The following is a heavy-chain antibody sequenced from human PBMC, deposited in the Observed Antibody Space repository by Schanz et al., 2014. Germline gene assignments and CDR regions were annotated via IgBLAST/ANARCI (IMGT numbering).Heavy chain of an antibody. Sequence: QVQLVESGGGVVQPGRSLRLSCAASGFTFTNYGMHWVRQTPGKGLEWVAAISYDGRNKYYADSVKGRFTISRDTSKNTLYLQMNSLRAEDTAVYYCAKGRMTATNFFDSWGQGTLVTVSS. CDR1: GFTFTNYG. D-gene: IGHD1-7*01. CDR2: ISYDGRNK. V-gene: IGHV3-30*18. CDR3: AKGRMTATNFFDS. J-gene: IGHJ4*02.